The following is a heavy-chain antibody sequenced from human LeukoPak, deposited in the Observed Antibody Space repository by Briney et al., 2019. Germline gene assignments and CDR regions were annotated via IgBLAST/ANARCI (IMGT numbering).Heavy chain of an antibody. J-gene: IGHJ4*02. D-gene: IGHD3-22*01. V-gene: IGHV3-74*01. CDR3: ARVRGYYDSSGYRSLVYYFDY. Sequence: GSLRLSCAASGFTVSSNYMSWVRQAPGKGLVWVSRINSDGSSTSYADSVKGRFTISRDNAKNTLYLQMNSLRAEDTAVYYCARVRGYYDSSGYRSLVYYFDYWGQGTLVTVSS. CDR2: INSDGSST. CDR1: GFTVSSNY.